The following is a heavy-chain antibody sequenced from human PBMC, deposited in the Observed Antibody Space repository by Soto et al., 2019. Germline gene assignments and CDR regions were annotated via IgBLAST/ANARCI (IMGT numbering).Heavy chain of an antibody. CDR1: GGSICSGGYY. V-gene: IGHV4-31*03. D-gene: IGHD5-18*01. CDR3: ARRVGYSYGYGDDAFDI. CDR2: IYYSGST. Sequence: TLSLTCTVSGGSICSGGYYWSWIRQHPGKGLEWIGYIYYSGSTYYNPSLKSRVTISVDTSKNQFSLKLSSVTAADTAVYYCARRVGYSYGYGDDAFDIWGQGTMVTVSS. J-gene: IGHJ3*02.